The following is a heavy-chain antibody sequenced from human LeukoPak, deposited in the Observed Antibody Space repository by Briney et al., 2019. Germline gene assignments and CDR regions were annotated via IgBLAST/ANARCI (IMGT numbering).Heavy chain of an antibody. CDR3: AKALLPDYYDSSGYYYFDY. V-gene: IGHV3-23*01. D-gene: IGHD3-22*01. CDR1: GFTFSSYA. J-gene: IGHJ4*02. CDR2: ISGSGGST. Sequence: GGSLRLSCAASGFTFSSYAMSWVRQAPGKGLEWGSAISGSGGSTYYADSVKGRFTISRDNSKNTLYLQMNSLRAEDTAVYYCAKALLPDYYDSSGYYYFDYWGQGTLVTVSS.